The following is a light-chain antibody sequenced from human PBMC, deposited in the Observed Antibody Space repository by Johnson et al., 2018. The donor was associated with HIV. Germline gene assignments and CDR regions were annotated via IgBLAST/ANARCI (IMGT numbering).Light chain of an antibody. CDR1: SSNIGNNY. V-gene: IGLV1-51*01. J-gene: IGLJ1*01. Sequence: QPVLTQPPSVSAAPGQKVTISCSGSSSNIGNNYVSWYQLLPGTAPKLLIYDNDKRPSGIPDRFSGSKYGTSATLGITGLQTGDEADYYCGTWDSSSLIFPYVLGTGTKVTVL. CDR2: DND. CDR3: GTWDSSSLIFPYV.